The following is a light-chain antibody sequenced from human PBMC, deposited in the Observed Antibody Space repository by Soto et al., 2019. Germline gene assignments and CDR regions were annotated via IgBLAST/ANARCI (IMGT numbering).Light chain of an antibody. CDR3: QQSYSTPIT. Sequence: DIQMTQSPSSLSASVGDRVTITCRASQSISSYLNWYRQKPGTAPKLLIYSASSLQSGVPSRFSGSGSGTDFTLTISRLHPDDFATYYCQQSYSTPITFGQGTRLEIK. J-gene: IGKJ5*01. V-gene: IGKV1-39*01. CDR1: QSISSY. CDR2: SAS.